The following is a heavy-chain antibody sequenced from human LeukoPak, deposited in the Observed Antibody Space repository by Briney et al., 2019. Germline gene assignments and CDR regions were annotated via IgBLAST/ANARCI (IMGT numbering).Heavy chain of an antibody. CDR3: ARVGSPFYYYYYYMDV. D-gene: IGHD6-19*01. J-gene: IGHJ6*03. CDR1: GFTFSSYW. CDR2: INSDGSST. Sequence: GGSLRLSCAASGFTFSSYWMHWVRQAPGKGLVWVSRINSDGSSTSYADSVKGRFTISRDNAKNTLYLQMNSLRAEDTAVYYCARVGSPFYYYYYYMDVWGKGTTVTVSS. V-gene: IGHV3-74*01.